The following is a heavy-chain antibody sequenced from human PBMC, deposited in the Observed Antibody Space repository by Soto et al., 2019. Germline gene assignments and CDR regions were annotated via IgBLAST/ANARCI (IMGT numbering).Heavy chain of an antibody. CDR2: IYHSGST. CDR1: SGSITSGGYY. V-gene: IGHV4-31*03. J-gene: IGHJ1*01. D-gene: IGHD2-21*02. Sequence: QVQLQESGPGLVKPSQTLSLTCTVSSGSITSGGYYWSWIRQLPGKGLEYIGYIYHSGSTYYNPSLKSRLTXXXXTXXXXXXXXXXXXXXXDTAVYHCARDPVGDPXXXXXXWGQXTPV. CDR3: CARDPVGDPXXXXXX.